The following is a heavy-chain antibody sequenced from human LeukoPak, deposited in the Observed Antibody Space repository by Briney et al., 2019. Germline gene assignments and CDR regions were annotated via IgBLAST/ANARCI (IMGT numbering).Heavy chain of an antibody. Sequence: SETLSLTCAVYGGSFSGYYWSWIRQPPGKGLEWIGEINHSGSTNYNPSLKSRATISVDTSKNQFSLKLSSVTAADTAVYYCARARRPTVTHGGWFDPWGQGTLVTVSS. CDR2: INHSGST. J-gene: IGHJ5*02. D-gene: IGHD4-17*01. CDR3: ARARRPTVTHGGWFDP. CDR1: GGSFSGYY. V-gene: IGHV4-34*01.